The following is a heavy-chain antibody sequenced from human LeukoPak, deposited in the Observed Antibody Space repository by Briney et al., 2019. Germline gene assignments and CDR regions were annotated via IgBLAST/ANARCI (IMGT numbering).Heavy chain of an antibody. CDR1: GFTFSSYA. CDR3: ARSLRTSNGYQYYFDY. D-gene: IGHD3-22*01. J-gene: IGHJ4*02. CDR2: ISGSGGST. V-gene: IGHV3-23*01. Sequence: PGGSLRLSCAASGFTFSSYAMSWVRQAPGKGLEWVSAISGSGGSTYYADSVKGRFTISRDNSKNTLYLQMNSLRAEDTAVYYCARSLRTSNGYQYYFDYWGQGTLVTVSS.